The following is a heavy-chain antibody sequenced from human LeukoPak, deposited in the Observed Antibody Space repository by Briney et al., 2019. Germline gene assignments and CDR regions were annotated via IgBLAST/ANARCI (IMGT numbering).Heavy chain of an antibody. CDR2: INHSGST. V-gene: IGHV4-34*01. CDR1: GGSFSGYY. Sequence: SSETLSLTCAVYGGSFSGYYWSWIRQPPGKGLEWIGEINHSGSTNYNPSLKSRVTISVDTSKNQFSLKLSSVTAADTAAYYCARARVGDLWSGYYPPYFDYWGQGTLVTVSS. CDR3: ARARVGDLWSGYYPPYFDY. D-gene: IGHD3-3*01. J-gene: IGHJ4*02.